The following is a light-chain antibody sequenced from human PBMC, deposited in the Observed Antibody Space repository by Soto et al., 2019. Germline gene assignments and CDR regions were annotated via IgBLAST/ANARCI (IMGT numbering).Light chain of an antibody. CDR3: GADHGSETNFVWI. J-gene: IGLJ2*01. V-gene: IGLV9-49*01. Sequence: QSVLTQPPSASASLGASVTLTCTLSSGYSNYKVDWYQQRPGKGPRFVMRVGTGGIVGSKGDGIPDRFSVLGSGLNRYLTIKNIQEEDESDYHCGADHGSETNFVWIFGGGTQPTVL. CDR1: SGYSNYK. CDR2: VGTGGIVG.